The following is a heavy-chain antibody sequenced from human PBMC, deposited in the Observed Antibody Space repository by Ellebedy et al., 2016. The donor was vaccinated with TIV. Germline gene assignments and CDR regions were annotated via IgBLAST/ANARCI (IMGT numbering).Heavy chain of an antibody. CDR1: GGSISSYY. CDR3: ARDRGRYYGSGSYSYYMDV. D-gene: IGHD3-10*01. J-gene: IGHJ6*03. Sequence: SETLSLTXTVSGGSISSYYWSWIRQPPGKGLEWIGYIYYSGSTNYNPSLKSRVTISVDTSKNQFSLKLSSVTAADTAVYYCARDRGRYYGSGSYSYYMDVWGKGTTVTVSS. V-gene: IGHV4-59*13. CDR2: IYYSGST.